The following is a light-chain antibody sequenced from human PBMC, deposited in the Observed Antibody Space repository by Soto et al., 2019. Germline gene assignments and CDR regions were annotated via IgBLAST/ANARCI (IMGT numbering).Light chain of an antibody. CDR2: GAS. J-gene: IGKJ1*01. V-gene: IGKV3-20*01. Sequence: EIVLTQSPGTLSLSPGERATLSCRASQSVNSNYLAWYQRKPGQAPRLLIYGASNRATDIPYRFSASGSGTDFTHTITRLEAEDFAVYYCRQYDSTPPTFGQGTKVEVK. CDR1: QSVNSNY. CDR3: RQYDSTPPT.